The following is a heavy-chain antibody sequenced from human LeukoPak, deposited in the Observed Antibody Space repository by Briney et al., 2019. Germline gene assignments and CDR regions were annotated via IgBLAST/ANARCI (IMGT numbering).Heavy chain of an antibody. J-gene: IGHJ3*02. CDR2: IIPIFGTA. V-gene: IGHV1-69*05. Sequence: GSSVKVSCKASGGTFSSYAISWVRQAPGQGLEWMGRIIPIFGTANYAQKFQGRVTITTDESTSTAYMELSSLRSEDTAVYYCARERYYDSSGYSPDASDIWGQGTMVTVSS. D-gene: IGHD3-22*01. CDR1: GGTFSSYA. CDR3: ARERYYDSSGYSPDASDI.